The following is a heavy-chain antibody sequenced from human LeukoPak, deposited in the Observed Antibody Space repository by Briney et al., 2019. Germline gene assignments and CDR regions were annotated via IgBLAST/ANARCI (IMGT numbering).Heavy chain of an antibody. CDR3: ARDGGGRFLEWFYNWFDP. CDR2: INPNSGGT. V-gene: IGHV1-2*02. J-gene: IGHJ5*02. D-gene: IGHD3-3*01. CDR1: GYTFTGYY. Sequence: ASVKVSCKASGYTFTGYYMHWVRRAPGQGLEWMGWINPNSGGTNYAQKFQGRVTMTRDTSISTAYMELSRLRSDDTAVYYCARDGGGRFLEWFYNWFDPWGQGTLVTVSS.